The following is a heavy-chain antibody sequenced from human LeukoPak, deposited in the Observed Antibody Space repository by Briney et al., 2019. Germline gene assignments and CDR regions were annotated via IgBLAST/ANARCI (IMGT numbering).Heavy chain of an antibody. CDR3: ASGNNHDSSGYYYSDY. CDR2: INPNTGGT. J-gene: IGHJ4*02. D-gene: IGHD3-22*01. Sequence: GTSVKVSCKASGYTFTGYYIYWVRQAPGQGLEWTGWINPNTGGTNYAQNFQGRVTMTRDPSISTAYMELSRLRSDDTAVYYCASGNNHDSSGYYYSDYWGQGTLVTVSS. V-gene: IGHV1-2*02. CDR1: GYTFTGYY.